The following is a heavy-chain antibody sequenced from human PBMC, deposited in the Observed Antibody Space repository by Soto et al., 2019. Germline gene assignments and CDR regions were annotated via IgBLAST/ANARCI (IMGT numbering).Heavy chain of an antibody. D-gene: IGHD1-26*01. CDR1: GFTFSSYA. Sequence: PGGFLRLSCAASGFTFSSYAMSWVRQAPGKGLEWVSAISGSGGSTYYADSVKGRFTISRDNSKNTLYLQMNSLRAEDTAVYYCAKARSLYDAFDIWGQGTMVTVSS. CDR2: ISGSGGST. V-gene: IGHV3-23*01. J-gene: IGHJ3*02. CDR3: AKARSLYDAFDI.